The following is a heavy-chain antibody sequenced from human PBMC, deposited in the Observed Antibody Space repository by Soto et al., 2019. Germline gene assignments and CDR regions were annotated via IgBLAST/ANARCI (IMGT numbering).Heavy chain of an antibody. D-gene: IGHD3-16*01. CDR3: ATVGGGPSGAFDI. CDR2: INPSGGST. J-gene: IGHJ3*02. V-gene: IGHV1-46*01. CDR1: GYTFTSYY. Sequence: ASVKVSCKASGYTFTSYYMHWVRQAPGQGLEWMGIINPSGGSTSYAQKFQGRVTMTEDTSTDTAYMELSSLRSEDTAVYYCATVGGGPSGAFDIWGQGTMVTVSS.